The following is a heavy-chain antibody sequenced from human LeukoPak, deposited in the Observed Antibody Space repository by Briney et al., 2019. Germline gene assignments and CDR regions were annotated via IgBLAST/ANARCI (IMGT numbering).Heavy chain of an antibody. CDR2: IYYSGST. D-gene: IGHD3-3*01. CDR1: GGSISSYY. V-gene: IGHV4-59*01. J-gene: IGHJ3*02. CDR3: ARVVHDFWSGYYTGAFDI. Sequence: SETLSLTCTVSGGSISSYYWSWIRQPPGKGLEWIGYIYYSGSTNYNPSLKSRATISVDTSKNQFSLKLSSVTAADTAVYYCARVVHDFWSGYYTGAFDIWGQGTMVTVSS.